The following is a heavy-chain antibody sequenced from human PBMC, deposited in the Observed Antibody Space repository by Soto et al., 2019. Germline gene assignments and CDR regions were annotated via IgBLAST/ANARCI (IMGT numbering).Heavy chain of an antibody. J-gene: IGHJ5*01. CDR3: ARGFGFWSGYRRFDS. V-gene: IGHV4-30-4*01. D-gene: IGHD3-3*01. Sequence: PSETLSLTCTVSGGSFSSGDYYWSWIRQPPGKGLEGIGYIYYSGSTYYNPSLKSRVTISVDTSKNQFSLKLSSVSAADTAVYYCARGFGFWSGYRRFDSWGQGTLVTVSS. CDR2: IYYSGST. CDR1: GGSFSSGDYY.